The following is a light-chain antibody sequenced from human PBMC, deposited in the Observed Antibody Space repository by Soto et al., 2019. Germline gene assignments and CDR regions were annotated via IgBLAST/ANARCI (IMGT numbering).Light chain of an antibody. CDR1: QSISTY. Sequence: DIQITKSPSPLSASVGDRVTITCRASQSISTYLNWYQQKPGKAPKLLIYAASSLESGVPSRFTGSGSGTDFTLTISSLQPEDFATYYCQQTYSTLITFGQGTRLEIK. V-gene: IGKV1-39*01. CDR2: AAS. J-gene: IGKJ5*01. CDR3: QQTYSTLIT.